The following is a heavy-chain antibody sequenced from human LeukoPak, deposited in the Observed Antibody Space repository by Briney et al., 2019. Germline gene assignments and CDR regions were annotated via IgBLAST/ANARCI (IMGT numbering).Heavy chain of an antibody. CDR1: GGSISSSSYY. D-gene: IGHD3-22*01. J-gene: IGHJ5*02. CDR2: IYYSGST. V-gene: IGHV4-39*01. CDR3: ARRGEGSGYYLFNWFDP. Sequence: SETLSLTCTVSGGSISSSSYYWGWIRQPPGKGLEWIGSIYYSGSTYYNPSLKSRVTISVDTSKNQFSLKLSSVTAADTAVYYCARRGEGSGYYLFNWFDPWGQGTLVTVSS.